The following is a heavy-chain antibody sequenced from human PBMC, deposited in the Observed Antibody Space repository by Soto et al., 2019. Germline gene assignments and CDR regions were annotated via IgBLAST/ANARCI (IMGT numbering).Heavy chain of an antibody. CDR2: ISWDGGST. V-gene: IGHV3-43D*04. CDR1: GFTFDDYA. CDR3: AKAHMVRGVTYYYYGMDV. Sequence: LRLSCAASGFTFDDYAMHWVRQAPGKGLEWVSLISWDGGSTYYADSVKGRFTISRDNSKNSLYLQMNSLRAEDTALYYCAKAHMVRGVTYYYYGMDVWGQVTTVTVSS. D-gene: IGHD3-10*01. J-gene: IGHJ6*02.